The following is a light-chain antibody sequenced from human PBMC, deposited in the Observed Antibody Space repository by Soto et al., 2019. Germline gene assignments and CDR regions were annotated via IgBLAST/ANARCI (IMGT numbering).Light chain of an antibody. CDR2: GAS. J-gene: IGKJ2*01. Sequence: ALTQSPGALSLSPGERATLSCRASQSVTNDYLAWYQKKPGQAPRVLISGASNRATGIPDRFRGCGSGTYFTLTISRLEHEDFAVYYCQQYARSPFTFGQGTELEIK. CDR3: QQYARSPFT. V-gene: IGKV3-20*01. CDR1: QSVTNDY.